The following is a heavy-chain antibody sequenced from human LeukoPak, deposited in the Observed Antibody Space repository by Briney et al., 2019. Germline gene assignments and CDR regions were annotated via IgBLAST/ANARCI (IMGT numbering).Heavy chain of an antibody. CDR2: IYYSGRT. V-gene: IGHV4-39*01. D-gene: IGHD3-10*01. Sequence: SETLSLTCTVSGDSISSRTYYWGWLRQPPGKGLEWIESIYYSGRTYYNPSLKSRAALSVDTSKSRISLKLISVTAADTAVYYCARLYSGTRPPDYWGQGTLVTVSS. CDR1: GDSISSRTYY. J-gene: IGHJ4*02. CDR3: ARLYSGTRPPDY.